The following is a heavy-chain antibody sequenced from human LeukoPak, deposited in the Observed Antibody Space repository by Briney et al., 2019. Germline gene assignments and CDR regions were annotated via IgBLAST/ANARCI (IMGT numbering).Heavy chain of an antibody. CDR2: ISYDGSNQ. Sequence: PGGALRLSCEPSGFTFIVYGMYSVRPAPGKRREWVAGISYDGSNQYDTDSVKGRFTISRDNSKNTLFLQMNSLRTEDTAVYYCERDPMADFDYWGQGTLVTVSS. D-gene: IGHD2-8*01. CDR1: GFTFIVYG. J-gene: IGHJ4*02. CDR3: ERDPMADFDY. V-gene: IGHV3-30*03.